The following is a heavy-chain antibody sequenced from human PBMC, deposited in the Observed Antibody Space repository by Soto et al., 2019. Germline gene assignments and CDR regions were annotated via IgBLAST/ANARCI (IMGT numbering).Heavy chain of an antibody. CDR1: GYTFTSYG. V-gene: IGHV1-18*01. CDR2: ISAYNGNT. J-gene: IGHJ4*02. D-gene: IGHD4-17*01. Sequence: ASVKVSCKASGYTFTSYGISWVLQAPGQGLEWMGWISAYNGNTNYAQKLQGRVTMTTDTSTSTAYMELRSLRSDDTAVYDCARDFSSYGDYDYWGPGPRVTVFS. CDR3: ARDFSSYGDYDY.